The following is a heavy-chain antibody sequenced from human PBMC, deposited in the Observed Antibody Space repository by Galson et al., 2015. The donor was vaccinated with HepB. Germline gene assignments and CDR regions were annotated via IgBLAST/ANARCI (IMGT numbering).Heavy chain of an antibody. Sequence: SVKVSCKASGYTFNDYGICWVRQAPGQGLEWMGCIRTYNGNTRNPQKFQGRVTLTTDTSTSTAYMELRSLKSDDTAVCYCARGNYYASGSYYFWGQGTLVTVSS. CDR3: ARGNYYASGSYYF. CDR1: GYTFNDYG. J-gene: IGHJ4*02. V-gene: IGHV1-18*01. D-gene: IGHD3-10*01. CDR2: IRTYNGNT.